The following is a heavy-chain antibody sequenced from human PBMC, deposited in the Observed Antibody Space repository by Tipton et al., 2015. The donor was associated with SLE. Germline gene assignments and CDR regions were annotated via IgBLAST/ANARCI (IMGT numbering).Heavy chain of an antibody. CDR3: ARVGSWTSLADY. D-gene: IGHD6-13*01. Sequence: LRLSCAVSGYSISSGYYWGWIRQPPGKGLEWIGYIYHSGSTYYNPSLKSRVTISVDTSKNQFSLKLSSVTAADTAVYYCARVGSWTSLADYWGQGTLVTFSS. CDR2: IYHSGST. V-gene: IGHV4-38-2*01. CDR1: GYSISSGYY. J-gene: IGHJ4*02.